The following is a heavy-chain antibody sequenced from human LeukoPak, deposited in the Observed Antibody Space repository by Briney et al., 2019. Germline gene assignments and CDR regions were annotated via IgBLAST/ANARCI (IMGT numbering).Heavy chain of an antibody. CDR2: IYYSGST. V-gene: IGHV4-59*05. Sequence: ETLSLTCPVSGGSISSYYWSWIRQPAGKGLEWIGSIYYSGSTYYNPSLKSRVTISVDTSKNQFSLKLSSVTAADTAVYYCARLRDYLHYCDYWGQGTLVTVSS. CDR3: ARLRDYLHYCDY. D-gene: IGHD3-10*01. J-gene: IGHJ4*02. CDR1: GGSISSYY.